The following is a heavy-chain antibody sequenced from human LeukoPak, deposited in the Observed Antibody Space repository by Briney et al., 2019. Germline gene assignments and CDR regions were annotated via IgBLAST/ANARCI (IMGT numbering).Heavy chain of an antibody. CDR1: GGSFSVYY. V-gene: IGHV4-34*01. Sequence: PSETLSLTCAVYGGSFSVYYWSWIRQPPGKGLEWIGEINHRGSTNYNPSLKSRVTISVATSKNQFSLKLSSVTAADTAVYYCARRRYSSGFGNIDYWGQGTLVTVSS. D-gene: IGHD6-19*01. CDR2: INHRGST. J-gene: IGHJ4*02. CDR3: ARRRYSSGFGNIDY.